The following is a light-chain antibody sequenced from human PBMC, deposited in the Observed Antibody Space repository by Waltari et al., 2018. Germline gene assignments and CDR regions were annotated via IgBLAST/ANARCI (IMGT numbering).Light chain of an antibody. Sequence: QSLLTQPPSVSAAPRQKVTISCSGSSSNIGDNYVSWYRQLPGTAPKRLIYDNDRRPSGIPDRFSGSKSSTSATLGITGLQTGDEADYYCGTWDTSLSAYVFGPGTKVTVL. J-gene: IGLJ1*01. V-gene: IGLV1-51*01. CDR3: GTWDTSLSAYV. CDR1: SSNIGDNY. CDR2: DND.